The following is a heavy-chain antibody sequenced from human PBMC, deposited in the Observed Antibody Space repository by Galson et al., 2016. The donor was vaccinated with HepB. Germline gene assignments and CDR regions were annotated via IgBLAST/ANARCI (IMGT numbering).Heavy chain of an antibody. Sequence: SLRLSCAASGFTFSSYSMNWLRHAPGKGLKWVSYISATSGDIYYADSMKGRFTISRDNARNSLYLQMNSLRAEDTAVYYCARDPLRYYGSGSYPQYWGLGTLVTVSS. D-gene: IGHD3-10*01. CDR2: ISATSGDI. V-gene: IGHV3-21*01. J-gene: IGHJ4*02. CDR3: ARDPLRYYGSGSYPQY. CDR1: GFTFSSYS.